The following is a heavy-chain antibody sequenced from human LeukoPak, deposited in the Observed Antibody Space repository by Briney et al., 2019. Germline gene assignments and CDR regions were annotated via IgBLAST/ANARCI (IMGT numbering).Heavy chain of an antibody. CDR1: GGSISSGDYY. D-gene: IGHD5-12*01. CDR2: IYYSGST. V-gene: IGHV4-61*08. J-gene: IGHJ4*02. CDR3: ARGYDGVKFDY. Sequence: SETLSLTCTVSGGSISSGDYYWSWIRQPPGKGLEWIGYIYYSGSTNYNPSLKSRVTISVDTSKNQFSLKLSSVTAADTAVYYCARGYDGVKFDYWGQGTLVTVSS.